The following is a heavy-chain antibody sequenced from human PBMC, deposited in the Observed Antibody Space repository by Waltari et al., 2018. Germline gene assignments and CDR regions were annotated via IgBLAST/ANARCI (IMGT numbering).Heavy chain of an antibody. CDR2: VSPLNGKT. D-gene: IGHD1-20*01. J-gene: IGHJ4*02. CDR3: ATDNLNAFHN. V-gene: IGHV1-18*04. Sequence: QVQLLQSGAEVKEPGASVKFSCRASGYSFTSVGISWVRLAPGKGLEWVGWVSPLNGKTNYAQNVQDRVTMTTDTSTSTAYMELRSLRFDDTAVYFCATDNLNAFHNWGQGTLVTVSS. CDR1: GYSFTSVG.